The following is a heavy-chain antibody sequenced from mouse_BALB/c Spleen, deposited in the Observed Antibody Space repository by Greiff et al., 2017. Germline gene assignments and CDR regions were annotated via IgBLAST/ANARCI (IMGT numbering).Heavy chain of an antibody. D-gene: IGHD3-3*01. V-gene: IGHV1-7*01. CDR1: GYTFTSYW. CDR3: ARSLFRDYAMDY. Sequence: VQLQQSGAELAKPGASVKMSCKASGYTFTSYWMHWVKQRPGQGLEWIGYINPSTGYTEYNQKFKDKATLTADKSSSTAYMQLSSLTSEDSAVYYCARSLFRDYAMDYWGQGTSVTVSS. CDR2: INPSTGYT. J-gene: IGHJ4*01.